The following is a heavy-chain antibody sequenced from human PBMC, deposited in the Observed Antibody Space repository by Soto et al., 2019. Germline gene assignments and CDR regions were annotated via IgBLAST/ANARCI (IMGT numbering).Heavy chain of an antibody. J-gene: IGHJ4*02. V-gene: IGHV1-18*04. CDR2: ISAYNGNT. Sequence: GASVKVSCKASGYTFTSYGISWVRQAPGQGLEWMGWISAYNGNTNYAQKLQGRVTMTTDTSTSTAYMELRSLRSDDTAVYYCARGSDYDFWSGYVYFDYWGQGTLGTVSS. CDR1: GYTFTSYG. D-gene: IGHD3-3*01. CDR3: ARGSDYDFWSGYVYFDY.